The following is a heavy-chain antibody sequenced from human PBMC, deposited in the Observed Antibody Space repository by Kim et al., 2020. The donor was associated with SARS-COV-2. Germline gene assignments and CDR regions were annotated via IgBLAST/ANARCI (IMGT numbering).Heavy chain of an antibody. J-gene: IGHJ4*02. CDR2: SSNSTI. V-gene: IGHV3-48*02. D-gene: IGHD1-26*01. CDR3: ARGGADY. Sequence: SSNSTIYYADSVKGRFTISRDHAKNSLYLQMNSLRDEDTAVYYCARGGADYWGQGTLVTVSS.